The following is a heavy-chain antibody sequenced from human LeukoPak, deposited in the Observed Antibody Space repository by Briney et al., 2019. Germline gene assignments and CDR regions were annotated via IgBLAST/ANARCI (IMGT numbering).Heavy chain of an antibody. CDR1: GFTFSSYE. CDR3: ARAGDSGSYSAY. D-gene: IGHD3-10*01. CDR2: ISNSGSRT. Sequence: GGSLRLSCAASGFTFSSYEMDWVRQAPGKGLEWISYISNSGSRTYYADSGKGRFTISRDNAKNSLYLQMNSLRVEDTAVYYCARAGDSGSYSAYWGQGTLVTVSS. J-gene: IGHJ4*02. V-gene: IGHV3-48*03.